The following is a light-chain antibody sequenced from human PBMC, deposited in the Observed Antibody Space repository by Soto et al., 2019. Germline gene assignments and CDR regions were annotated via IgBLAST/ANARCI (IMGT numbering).Light chain of an antibody. V-gene: IGKV3-15*01. CDR2: GAS. CDR3: QQFNYWPPT. Sequence: EIVMTQSPATLSVSPGERATLSCRASQSVSSNLAWYQQKPGQAPRLLIYGASTRATGIPARFSGSGSGTEFTLTISSLQSEDFALYYCQQFNYWPPTFGQGTK. J-gene: IGKJ1*01. CDR1: QSVSSN.